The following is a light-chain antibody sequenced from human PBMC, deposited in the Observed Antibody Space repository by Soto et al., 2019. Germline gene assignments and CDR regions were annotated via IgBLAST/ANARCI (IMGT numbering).Light chain of an antibody. CDR2: EVS. V-gene: IGKV1-39*01. J-gene: IGKJ1*01. CDR3: QHSYITPWK. Sequence: DIQMTQSPSSLSASVGDRVTVTCRASQSISTNLNWYQQKPGKAPKLLIYEVSTLKRGVPARFSGSGSGTDFTLTISSLQPEDFATYYCQHSYITPWKFGQGTKVDIK. CDR1: QSISTN.